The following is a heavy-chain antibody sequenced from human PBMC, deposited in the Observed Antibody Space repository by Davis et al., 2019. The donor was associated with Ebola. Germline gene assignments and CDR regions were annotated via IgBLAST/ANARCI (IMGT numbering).Heavy chain of an antibody. Sequence: ASVKVSCKASGYTFTSYAMHWVRQAPGQRLEWMGWINAGNGNTKYSQKFQGRVTITRDTSASTAYMELSSLRSDDTAVYYCALGVGKYSSPDYWGQGTLVTVSS. CDR3: ALGVGKYSSPDY. D-gene: IGHD6-6*01. V-gene: IGHV1-3*01. CDR2: INAGNGNT. J-gene: IGHJ4*02. CDR1: GYTFTSYA.